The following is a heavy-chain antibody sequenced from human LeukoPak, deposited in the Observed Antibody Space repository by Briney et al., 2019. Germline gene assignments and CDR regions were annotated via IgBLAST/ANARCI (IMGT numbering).Heavy chain of an antibody. CDR1: GVTFGDYG. Sequence: PGGSLGLSCTASGVTFGDYGMSWFRQAPGKGLEWVGFIRSKAYGGTTEYAASVKGRFTISRDDSKSIAYLQMNSLKTEDTAVYYCTRDQDFSSWYYFSGRNAFDIWGQGTMVTVSS. V-gene: IGHV3-49*03. D-gene: IGHD6-13*01. CDR2: IRSKAYGGTT. CDR3: TRDQDFSSWYYFSGRNAFDI. J-gene: IGHJ3*02.